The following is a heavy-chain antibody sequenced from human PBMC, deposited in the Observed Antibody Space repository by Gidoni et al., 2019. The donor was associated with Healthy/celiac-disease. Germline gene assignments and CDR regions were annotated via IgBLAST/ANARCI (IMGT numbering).Heavy chain of an antibody. CDR1: GGSFSGYY. CDR2: INHSGST. Sequence: QVQLQQWGAGLLKPSETLSLTCAVYGGSFSGYYWSWIRQPPGKGLEWIGEINHSGSTNYNPSLKSRVTISVDTSKNQFSLKLSSVTAADTAVYYCAREGSGSYHFDYWGQGTLVTVSS. CDR3: AREGSGSYHFDY. V-gene: IGHV4-34*01. D-gene: IGHD1-26*01. J-gene: IGHJ4*02.